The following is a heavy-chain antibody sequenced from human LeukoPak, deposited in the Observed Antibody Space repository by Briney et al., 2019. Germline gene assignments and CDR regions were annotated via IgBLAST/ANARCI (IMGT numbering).Heavy chain of an antibody. CDR2: ISAYNGNT. CDR1: GYTFINYY. V-gene: IGHV1-18*04. Sequence: ASVKVPCKASGYTFINYYIHWVRQAPGQGLEWMGWISAYNGNTNYAQKLQGRVTMTTDTSTSTAYMGLRSLRSDDTAVYYCARAIGTSYYDILTGYFRTYYFDYWGQGTLVTVSS. D-gene: IGHD3-9*01. CDR3: ARAIGTSYYDILTGYFRTYYFDY. J-gene: IGHJ4*02.